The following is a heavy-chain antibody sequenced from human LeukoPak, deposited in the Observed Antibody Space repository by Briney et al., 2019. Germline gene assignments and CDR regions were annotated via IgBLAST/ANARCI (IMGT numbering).Heavy chain of an antibody. CDR1: GYTFTGYY. Sequence: GASVKVSCKASGYTFTGYYMHWVRQAPGQGLEWMGGIIPIFGTANYAQKFQGRVTITADKSTSTAYMELSSLRSEDTAVYYCARGYCSSTSCYPYYYYGMDVWGKGTTVTVSS. J-gene: IGHJ6*04. D-gene: IGHD2-2*01. CDR2: IIPIFGTA. V-gene: IGHV1-69*06. CDR3: ARGYCSSTSCYPYYYYGMDV.